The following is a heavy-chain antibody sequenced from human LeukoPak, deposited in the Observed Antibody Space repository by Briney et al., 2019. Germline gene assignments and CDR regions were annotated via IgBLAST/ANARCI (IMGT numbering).Heavy chain of an antibody. Sequence: GGSLRLSCAASGFTFSSYAMSWVRQAPGKGLEWVSGISGSGRSTYSADSVKGRFTISRDNSKNTLYLQMNSLRAGDTAVYYCAKYIPSSSGYDYWGQGTLVTVSS. D-gene: IGHD3-22*01. V-gene: IGHV3-23*01. J-gene: IGHJ4*02. CDR2: ISGSGRST. CDR1: GFTFSSYA. CDR3: AKYIPSSSGYDY.